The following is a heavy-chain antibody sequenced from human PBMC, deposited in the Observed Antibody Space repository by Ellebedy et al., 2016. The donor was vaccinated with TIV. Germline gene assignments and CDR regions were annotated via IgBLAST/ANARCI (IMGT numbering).Heavy chain of an antibody. J-gene: IGHJ6*02. CDR3: AKGVGVGWFYYGLDV. V-gene: IGHV3-23*01. CDR2: ISGSGGSA. Sequence: PGGSLRLSCAASGITLNNYAVNWVRQATGKGLVWVSAISGSGGSAAYTDSVKGRFNISRDNSKNTIYLQMNNLRAEDTAVYYCAKGVGVGWFYYGLDVWGQGTTVTVSS. D-gene: IGHD1-26*01. CDR1: GITLNNYA.